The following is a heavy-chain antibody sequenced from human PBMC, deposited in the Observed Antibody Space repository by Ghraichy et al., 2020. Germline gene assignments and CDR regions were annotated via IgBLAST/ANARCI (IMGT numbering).Heavy chain of an antibody. Sequence: SVKVSCKASGGTFSSYAISWVRQAPGQGLEWMGGIIPIFGTANYAQKFQGRVTITADESTSTAYMELSSLRSEDTAVYYCARDAPRMTTVVTHYWYFDLWGRGTLVTVSS. D-gene: IGHD4-23*01. CDR2: IIPIFGTA. V-gene: IGHV1-69*13. CDR3: ARDAPRMTTVVTHYWYFDL. CDR1: GGTFSSYA. J-gene: IGHJ2*01.